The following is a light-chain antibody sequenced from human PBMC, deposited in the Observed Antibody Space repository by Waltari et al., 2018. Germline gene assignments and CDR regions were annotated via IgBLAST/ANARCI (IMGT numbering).Light chain of an antibody. CDR2: SNK. J-gene: IGLJ3*02. CDR3: AAWDDSLIGWV. V-gene: IGLV1-44*01. CDR1: TSNIGSNT. Sequence: QSVLTQPPSASGTPGPRVTISFSGSTSNIGSNTVHWYQQPPGTAPKLLIYSNKQRPSGVPDRFSGSMSGTSASLAISGLQSEDEADYYCAAWDDSLIGWVFGGGTKLTVL.